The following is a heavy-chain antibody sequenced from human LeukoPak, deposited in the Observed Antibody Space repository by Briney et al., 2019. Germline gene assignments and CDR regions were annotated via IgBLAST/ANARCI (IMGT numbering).Heavy chain of an antibody. Sequence: PGGSLRLSCAASGFTFSSYWMSWVRQAPGKGLEWVANIKQDGSEKYYVDSVKGRSTISRDNAKNSLYLQMNSLRAEDTAVYYCARRYCSSTSCPADYWGQGTLVTVSS. CDR1: GFTFSSYW. CDR2: IKQDGSEK. J-gene: IGHJ4*02. D-gene: IGHD2-2*01. V-gene: IGHV3-7*01. CDR3: ARRYCSSTSCPADY.